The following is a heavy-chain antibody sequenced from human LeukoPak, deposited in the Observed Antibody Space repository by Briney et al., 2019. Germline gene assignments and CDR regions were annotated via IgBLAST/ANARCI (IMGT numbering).Heavy chain of an antibody. CDR2: INSDGTTT. CDR3: ARGSSVDTAMVTDY. V-gene: IGHV3-74*01. CDR1: GFTFSNYW. J-gene: IGHJ4*02. Sequence: GGSLRLSCVASGFTFSNYWMHWVRQAPGKGLVWISRINSDGTTTNYADSVKGRVTISRDNAKNMLYLQMNSPRVEDTAVYYCARGSSVDTAMVTDYWGQGTLVTVSS. D-gene: IGHD5-18*01.